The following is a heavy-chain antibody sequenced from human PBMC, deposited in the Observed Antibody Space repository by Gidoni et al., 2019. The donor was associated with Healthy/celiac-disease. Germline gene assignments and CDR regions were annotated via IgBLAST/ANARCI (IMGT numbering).Heavy chain of an antibody. D-gene: IGHD6-13*01. CDR3: ARLSRWVAAAVVSS. V-gene: IGHV4-39*01. CDR2: IYYSGSH. Sequence: HLQLQESRPGLVKPSATLSLPFTVSRGSILRSIYYWGWIRQPPGKGREWIGSIYYSGSHNYNPSLKSRVTISVDTSKNQFALKLSSVTAADTAGYDCARLSRWVAAAVVSSWGQGTLVTVAS. J-gene: IGHJ4*02. CDR1: RGSILRSIYY.